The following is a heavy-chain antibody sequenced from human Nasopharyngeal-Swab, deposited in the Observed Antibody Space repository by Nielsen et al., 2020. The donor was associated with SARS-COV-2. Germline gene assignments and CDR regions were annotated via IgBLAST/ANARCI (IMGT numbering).Heavy chain of an antibody. D-gene: IGHD5-18*01. CDR1: GFIFSSSA. CDR2: LSSSGGSPSGGST. Sequence: GESLKISCAASGFIFSSSAMTWVRQAPGKALEWVSSLSSSGGSPSGGSTLYADSVKGRFTISRDSSKNTVYLQMNSLRAEDTAVYYCAKVTGYTFDPWGQGTLVTVSS. V-gene: IGHV3-23*01. CDR3: AKVTGYTFDP. J-gene: IGHJ5*02.